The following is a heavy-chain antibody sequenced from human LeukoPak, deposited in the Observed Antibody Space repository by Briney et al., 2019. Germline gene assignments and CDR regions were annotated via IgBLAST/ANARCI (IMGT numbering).Heavy chain of an antibody. CDR3: ARFYYYDTRAFDY. CDR1: GLTFISYS. Sequence: GGSLSPSWAASGLTFISYSMNWARQAPGKGLEGASSISSSSSYIYYADSVKGRFTISRDNAKNSLYLQMNSLRAEDTAVYYCARFYYYDTRAFDYWGQGTLVTVSS. J-gene: IGHJ4*02. V-gene: IGHV3-21*01. CDR2: ISSSSSYI. D-gene: IGHD3-22*01.